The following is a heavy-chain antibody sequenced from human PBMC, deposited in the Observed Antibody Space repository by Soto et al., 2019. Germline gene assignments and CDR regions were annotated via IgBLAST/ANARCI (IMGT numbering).Heavy chain of an antibody. Sequence: SETLSLTCVVSGTSISSSYWWTWVRQSPGKGLEWIGEIYHTGITKYNPSLKTRVTISVDKSSNQFSLKLTSVTAADTAMYYCATLPPRIVVVLSEFPTWGQGSQVTVSS. D-gene: IGHD2-21*01. CDR3: ATLPPRIVVVLSEFPT. CDR2: IYHTGIT. V-gene: IGHV4-4*02. CDR1: GTSISSSYW. J-gene: IGHJ5*02.